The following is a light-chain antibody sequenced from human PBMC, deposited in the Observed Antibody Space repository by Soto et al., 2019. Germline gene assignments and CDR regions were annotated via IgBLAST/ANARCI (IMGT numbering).Light chain of an antibody. V-gene: IGKV3-11*01. CDR3: QQRFTWPS. CDR1: QSISSS. CDR2: DAS. J-gene: IGKJ3*01. Sequence: VWTQSPATLSLSPGERATLSCRASQSISSSLAWYQQTPGQAPRLLIYDASKRATGIPARFSGSGSGTDFTLTISSLEPEDFAVYYCQQRFTWPSFGPGTKVDIK.